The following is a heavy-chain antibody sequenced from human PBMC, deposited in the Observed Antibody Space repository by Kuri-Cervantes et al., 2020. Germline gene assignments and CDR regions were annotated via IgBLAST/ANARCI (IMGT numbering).Heavy chain of an antibody. CDR2: IFSNDEK. D-gene: IGHD6-13*01. Sequence: SGPTLVKPTQTLTLTCTVSGFSLSNARMGVCWIRQPPGKALEWLAHIFSNDEKSYSTSLKSRLTISKDTSKSQVVLTMTNMDPVDTATYYCARIRSIAAAGIRWFDPWGQGTLVTVSS. V-gene: IGHV2-26*01. J-gene: IGHJ5*02. CDR3: ARIRSIAAAGIRWFDP. CDR1: GFSLSNARMG.